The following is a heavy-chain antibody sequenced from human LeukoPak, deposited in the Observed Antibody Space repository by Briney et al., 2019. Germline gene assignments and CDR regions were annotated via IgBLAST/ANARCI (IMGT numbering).Heavy chain of an antibody. Sequence: ASVKVSCKASGYTFTSYGISWVRQAPGQGLEWMGWISAYNGNTNYAQKLQGRVTMTTDTSTSTAYMELRSLRSDDTAVYYCARQSGGIQLWFSSYYYYGMDVWGQGTTVTVSS. CDR3: ARQSGGIQLWFSSYYYYGMDV. CDR1: GYTFTSYG. CDR2: ISAYNGNT. V-gene: IGHV1-18*01. D-gene: IGHD5-18*01. J-gene: IGHJ6*02.